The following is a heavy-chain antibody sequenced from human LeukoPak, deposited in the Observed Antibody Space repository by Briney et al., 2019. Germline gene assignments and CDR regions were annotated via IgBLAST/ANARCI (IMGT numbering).Heavy chain of an antibody. CDR2: IYYSGST. D-gene: IGHD6-19*01. Sequence: PSETLSLTCTVSGGSISSYYWSWIRQPPGKGLEWVGYIYYSGSTNYNPSLKSRVTMSVDTSKNQFSLRLSSVTAADTAVYYCARESDSSAFDYWGQGTLVTVSS. CDR1: GGSISSYY. V-gene: IGHV4-59*12. J-gene: IGHJ4*02. CDR3: ARESDSSAFDY.